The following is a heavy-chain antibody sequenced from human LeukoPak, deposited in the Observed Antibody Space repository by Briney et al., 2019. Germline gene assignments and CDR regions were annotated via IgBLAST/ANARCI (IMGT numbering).Heavy chain of an antibody. CDR3: ARAHGDITIFGVVIYSFDY. CDR1: GGSISSYY. J-gene: IGHJ4*02. CDR2: IYYSGST. V-gene: IGHV4-59*01. Sequence: SETLSLTCTDSGGSISSYYWSWVRQPPGKGLEWTGHIYYSGSTNYNPSLKSRVTISVDTSKNQFSLKLSSVTAADTAVYYCARAHGDITIFGVVIYSFDYWGQGTLVTVSS. D-gene: IGHD3-3*01.